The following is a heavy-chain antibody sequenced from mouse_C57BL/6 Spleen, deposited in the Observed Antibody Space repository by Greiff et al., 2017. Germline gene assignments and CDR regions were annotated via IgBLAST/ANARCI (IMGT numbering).Heavy chain of an antibody. Sequence: VKLMESGAELVKPGASVKISCKASGYAFSSYWMNWVKQRPGKGLEWIGQIYPGDGDTNYNGKFKGKATLTADKSSSTAYMQLSSLTSEDSAVYFCARSEGPAKGAMDYWGQGTSVTVSS. J-gene: IGHJ4*01. V-gene: IGHV1-80*01. CDR2: IYPGDGDT. CDR3: ARSEGPAKGAMDY. CDR1: GYAFSSYW. D-gene: IGHD3-3*01.